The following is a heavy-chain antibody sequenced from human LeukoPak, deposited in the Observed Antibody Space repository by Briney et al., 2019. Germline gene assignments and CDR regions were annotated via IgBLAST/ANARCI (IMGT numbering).Heavy chain of an antibody. CDR1: GSTFSSYA. J-gene: IGHJ6*02. D-gene: IGHD5-18*01. V-gene: IGHV3-30-3*01. Sequence: GGSLRLSCAASGSTFSSYAMHWVRQAPGKGLEWVAVISYDGSNKYYADSVKGRFTISRDNSKNTLYLQMNSLRAEDTAVYYCARGVRYSYGYYYYYYGMDVWGQGTTVTVS. CDR3: ARGVRYSYGYYYYYYGMDV. CDR2: ISYDGSNK.